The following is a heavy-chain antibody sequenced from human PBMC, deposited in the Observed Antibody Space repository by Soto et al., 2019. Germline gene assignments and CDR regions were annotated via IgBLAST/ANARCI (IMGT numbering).Heavy chain of an antibody. V-gene: IGHV1-18*01. CDR3: ARDRGRSWQQLVRFPFDY. CDR2: ISAYNGNT. J-gene: IGHJ4*02. Sequence: ASVKVSCKASGYTFTSYGISWVRQAPGQGLEWMGLISAYNGNTNYAQKLQGRVTMTTDTSTSTAYMELRSLRSDDTAVYYCARDRGRSWQQLVRFPFDYWGQGTLVTVSS. D-gene: IGHD6-13*01. CDR1: GYTFTSYG.